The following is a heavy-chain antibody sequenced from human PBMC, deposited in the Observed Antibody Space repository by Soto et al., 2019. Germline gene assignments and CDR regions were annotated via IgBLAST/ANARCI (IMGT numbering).Heavy chain of an antibody. V-gene: IGHV4-34*01. D-gene: IGHD1-26*01. Sequence: SMTTSLTCAVYGGSFSGYYWSWIRQPPGKGLEWIGEINHSGSTNYNPSLKSRVTISVDTSKNQFSLKLSSVTAADTAVYYCARCEKVGSYFLYYVCMEVCGNGTTVT. CDR1: GGSFSGYY. CDR2: INHSGST. J-gene: IGHJ6*04. CDR3: ARCEKVGSYFLYYVCMEV.